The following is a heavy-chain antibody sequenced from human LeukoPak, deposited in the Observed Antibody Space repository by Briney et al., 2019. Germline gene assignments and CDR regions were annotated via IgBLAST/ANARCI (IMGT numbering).Heavy chain of an antibody. CDR2: IYTSGST. Sequence: PSQTLSLTCTVSGGSISSGSYYWSWIRQSAGKGLEWIGRIYTSGSTNYNPSLKSRVTISVDTATNQFSLKLRSVTAADTAVYYCARDFSAAFDIWGQGTVVTVSS. CDR1: GGSISSGSYY. D-gene: IGHD2/OR15-2a*01. J-gene: IGHJ3*02. V-gene: IGHV4-61*02. CDR3: ARDFSAAFDI.